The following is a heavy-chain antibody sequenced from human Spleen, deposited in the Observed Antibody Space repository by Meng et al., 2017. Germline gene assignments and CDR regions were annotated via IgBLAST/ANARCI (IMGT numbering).Heavy chain of an antibody. CDR3: TIYTSGHI. CDR2: IETKPNSYAT. Sequence: ETLSLTCVVSGGSFSDYYWSWIRQPPGKGLEWVGRIETKPNSYATSYAASVRGRFTISRDDSKNTAYLQMNSLKTEDTALYYCTIYTSGHIWGQGTMVTVSS. V-gene: IGHV3-73*01. D-gene: IGHD6-19*01. CDR1: GGSFSDYY. J-gene: IGHJ3*02.